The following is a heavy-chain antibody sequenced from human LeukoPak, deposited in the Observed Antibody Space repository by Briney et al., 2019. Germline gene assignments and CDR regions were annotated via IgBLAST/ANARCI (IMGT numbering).Heavy chain of an antibody. D-gene: IGHD4-17*01. CDR2: INHSGST. Sequence: SETLSLTCAVYGGSFSGYYWSWIRQPPGKGLEWIGEINHSGSTNYNPSLKSRGTISVDTSKNQFSLQLSSVTAADTAVYYCARGATVTTMDYYYYYMDVWGKGTTVTVSS. CDR3: ARGATVTTMDYYYYYMDV. J-gene: IGHJ6*03. CDR1: GGSFSGYY. V-gene: IGHV4-34*01.